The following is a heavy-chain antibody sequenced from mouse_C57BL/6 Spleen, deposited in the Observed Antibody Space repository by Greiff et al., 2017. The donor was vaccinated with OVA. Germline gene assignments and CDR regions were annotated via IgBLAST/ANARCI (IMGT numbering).Heavy chain of an antibody. CDR1: GFNIKDDY. V-gene: IGHV14-4*01. J-gene: IGHJ1*03. Sequence: VQLQQSGAELVRPGASVKLSCTASGFNIKDDYMHWVKQRPEQGLEWIGWIDPENGDTEYASKFQGKATITADTSSNTAYLQLSSLTSEDTAVYYCTKGTTVVPHWYFDVWGTGTTVTVSS. D-gene: IGHD1-1*01. CDR3: TKGTTVVPHWYFDV. CDR2: IDPENGDT.